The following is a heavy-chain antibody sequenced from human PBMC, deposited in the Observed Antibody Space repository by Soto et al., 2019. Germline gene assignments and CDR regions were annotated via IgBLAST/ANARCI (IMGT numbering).Heavy chain of an antibody. CDR1: GFTFSSYG. Sequence: QVQLVESGGGVVQPGTSLRLSCTASGFTFSSYGMHWVRQAPGKGLEWVAVIWSDGSNKYYADSVKGRFTISRDNSKNALYRKMNNLRGEDTVVYYCARARSRWWYFDLWGRGTLVTVSS. J-gene: IGHJ2*01. CDR3: ARARSRWWYFDL. D-gene: IGHD2-15*01. CDR2: IWSDGSNK. V-gene: IGHV3-33*01.